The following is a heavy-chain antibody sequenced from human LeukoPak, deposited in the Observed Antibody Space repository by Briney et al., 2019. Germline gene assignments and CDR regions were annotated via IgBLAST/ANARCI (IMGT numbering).Heavy chain of an antibody. V-gene: IGHV3-7*03. CDR1: GFTFSSHW. CDR2: VKQDVGEK. Sequence: PGGSLRLSCAASGFTFSSHWMSWVRQAPGKGLEWVASVKQDVGEKYYADSVKGRFTISRDNAKNSLYLQMNSLRAEDTALYYCAKDMGYGDYRRGYFDYWGQGTLVTVSS. D-gene: IGHD4-17*01. J-gene: IGHJ4*02. CDR3: AKDMGYGDYRRGYFDY.